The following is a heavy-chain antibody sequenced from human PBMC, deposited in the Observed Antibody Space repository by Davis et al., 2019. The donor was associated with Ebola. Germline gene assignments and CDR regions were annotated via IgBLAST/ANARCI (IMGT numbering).Heavy chain of an antibody. CDR3: GGALLEPDY. V-gene: IGHV3-30*03. J-gene: IGHJ4*02. CDR2: ISYDGSNK. Sequence: GESLKISCAASGFTFSSYGMHWVRQAPGKGLEWVAVISYDGSNKYYADSVKGRFTISRDNSKNTLYLQMNSLRAEDTAVYYCGGALLEPDYWGQGTLVTVSS. D-gene: IGHD1-1*01. CDR1: GFTFSSYG.